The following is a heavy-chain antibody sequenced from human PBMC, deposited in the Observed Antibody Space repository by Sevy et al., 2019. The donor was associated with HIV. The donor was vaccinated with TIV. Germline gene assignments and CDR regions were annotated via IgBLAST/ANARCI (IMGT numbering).Heavy chain of an antibody. CDR2: ISHDGTNT. CDR3: AMGEGFFLY. CDR1: RFAFSSYA. Sequence: GVYLRLSCAASRFAFSSYAVHCVRQAPGKGLEWVAFISHDGTNTDYAASVKGRFTISRDNSRNTLHLDISSLRVEDTAVYCCAMGEGFFLYWGQGTPVTVSS. J-gene: IGHJ4*02. V-gene: IGHV3-30*14.